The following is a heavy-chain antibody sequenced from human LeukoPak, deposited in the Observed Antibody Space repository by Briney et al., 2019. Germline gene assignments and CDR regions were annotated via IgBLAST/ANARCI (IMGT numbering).Heavy chain of an antibody. V-gene: IGHV1-69*13. J-gene: IGHJ3*02. CDR1: GGTFSSYA. CDR3: ANHWNDVDAFDI. Sequence: ASVKVSCKASGGTFSSYAISWVRQAPGQGLEWMGGIIPIFGTANYAQKFQGRVTITADESTSTAYMELSSLRSEDTALYYCANHWNDVDAFDIWGQGTMVTVSS. D-gene: IGHD1-1*01. CDR2: IIPIFGTA.